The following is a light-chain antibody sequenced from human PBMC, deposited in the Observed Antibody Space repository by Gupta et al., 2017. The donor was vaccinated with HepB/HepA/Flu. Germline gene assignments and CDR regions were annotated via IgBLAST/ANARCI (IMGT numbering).Light chain of an antibody. J-gene: IGKJ2*03. CDR1: QSVLYSSNNKNY. CDR2: WAS. V-gene: IGKV4-1*01. CDR3: QKYYTTSRG. Sequence: DIVMTPSPDSLAVSLGERATINCKSSQSVLYSSNNKNYLAWYQQKPGQPPKLLIYWASTRESGVPDRFSGSGSGTDFTLTISSRQAEDVAVYYCQKYYTTSRGFGQGTKLEIK.